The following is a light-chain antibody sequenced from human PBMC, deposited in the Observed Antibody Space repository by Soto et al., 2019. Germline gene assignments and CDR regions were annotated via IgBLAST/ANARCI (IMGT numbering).Light chain of an antibody. CDR2: GAS. CDR3: QHYGGSPMYT. V-gene: IGKV3-20*01. CDR1: QTVSITY. Sequence: VLTQSPGTQSLSPCESATLSCRSSQTVSITYLTWYQQKPGQAPRLLIYGASTRATGIPDRFSGSGSGTDFTLTISRLEPEDFAVYYCQHYGGSPMYTFGQGTKVDTK. J-gene: IGKJ2*01.